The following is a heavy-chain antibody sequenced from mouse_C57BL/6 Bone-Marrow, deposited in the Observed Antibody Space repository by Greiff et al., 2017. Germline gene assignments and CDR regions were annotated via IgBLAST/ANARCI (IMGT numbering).Heavy chain of an antibody. D-gene: IGHD3-2*02. Sequence: VQLVESGAELVRPGTSVKMSCKASGYTFTHYWIGWAKQRPGHGLEWIGDIYPGGGYTNYNEKFKGKATLTADKSSSTAYMQFSSLTSEDSAIYYCVRGDSSGYGFAYWGQVTLGTVSA. CDR1: GYTFTHYW. J-gene: IGHJ3*01. CDR2: IYPGGGYT. V-gene: IGHV1-63*01. CDR3: VRGDSSGYGFAY.